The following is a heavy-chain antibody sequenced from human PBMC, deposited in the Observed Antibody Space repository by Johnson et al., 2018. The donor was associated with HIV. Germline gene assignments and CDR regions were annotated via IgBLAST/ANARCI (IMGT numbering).Heavy chain of an antibody. CDR1: GFTFSSYA. V-gene: IGHV3-30-3*01. CDR2: ISYDGSNK. J-gene: IGHJ3*02. D-gene: IGHD2-8*01. Sequence: QVQLVESRGVLVQPGGSLRLSCAASGFTFSSYAMHWVRQAPGKGLEWVAVISYDGSNKYYADSVKGRFTISRDNSKNTLYLQMNSLRAEDTAVYYCARGLNCTNGVCYTWAFDIWGQGTMVTVSS. CDR3: ARGLNCTNGVCYTWAFDI.